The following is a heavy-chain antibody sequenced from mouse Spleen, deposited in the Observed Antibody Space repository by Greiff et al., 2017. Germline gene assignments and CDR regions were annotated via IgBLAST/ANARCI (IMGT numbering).Heavy chain of an antibody. D-gene: IGHD2-1*01. CDR3: ATPLGNPLAY. V-gene: IGHV1-61*01. J-gene: IGHJ3*01. Sequence: QVQLQQPGAELVRPGSSVKLSCKASGYTFTSYWMDWVKQRPGQGLEWIGNIYPSDSETHYNQKFKDKATLTVDKSSSTAYMQLSSLTSEDSAVYYCATPLGNPLAYWGQGTLVTVSA. CDR2: IYPSDSET. CDR1: GYTFTSYW.